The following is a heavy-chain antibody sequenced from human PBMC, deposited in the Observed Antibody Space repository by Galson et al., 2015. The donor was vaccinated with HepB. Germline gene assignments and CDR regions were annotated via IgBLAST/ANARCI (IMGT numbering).Heavy chain of an antibody. CDR2: ISTRDDSV. CDR1: GLTFNTYT. J-gene: IGHJ5*02. Sequence: SLRLSCAASGLTFNTYTVTWVRQALGKGLEWLSCISTRDDSVYYADSVKGRFSISIANSKSSVYLQMSSLRVEDTAVYFCARGHGGISATWGQGTLVTVSS. V-gene: IGHV3-48*04. D-gene: IGHD4-23*01. CDR3: ARGHGGISAT.